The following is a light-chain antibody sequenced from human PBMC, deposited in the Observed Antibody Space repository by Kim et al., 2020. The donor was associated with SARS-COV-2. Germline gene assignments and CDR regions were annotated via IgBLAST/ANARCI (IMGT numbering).Light chain of an antibody. Sequence: VSPGEGATLSCRASQSVGGNLAWYQQKPGQAPRVLIYRTSTRATAIPARFSGSGSGTEITLTISSLQSEDFAVYYCQQYNNWPLTFGGGTKVDIK. CDR2: RTS. V-gene: IGKV3-15*01. CDR1: QSVGGN. J-gene: IGKJ4*01. CDR3: QQYNNWPLT.